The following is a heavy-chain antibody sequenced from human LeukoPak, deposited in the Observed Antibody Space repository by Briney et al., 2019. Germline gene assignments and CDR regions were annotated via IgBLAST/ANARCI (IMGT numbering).Heavy chain of an antibody. D-gene: IGHD6-19*01. Sequence: ASVKVSCKVSGYTLTELSMRWVRQAPGKGLEWMGGFDPEDGETIYAQKFQGRVTMTEDTSTDTAYMELSSLRSEDTAVYYCATLRYAAVAGIDLPTDYWGQGTLVTVSS. CDR3: ATLRYAAVAGIDLPTDY. J-gene: IGHJ4*02. V-gene: IGHV1-24*01. CDR1: GYTLTELS. CDR2: FDPEDGET.